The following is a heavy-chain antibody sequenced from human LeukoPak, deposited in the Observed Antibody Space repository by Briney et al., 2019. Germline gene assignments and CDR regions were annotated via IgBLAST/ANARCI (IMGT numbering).Heavy chain of an antibody. D-gene: IGHD3-16*01. J-gene: IGHJ6*04. V-gene: IGHV3-30*14. CDR3: STSPSWGV. Sequence: SGRSLRLSCAASGFTFSSYSMHWVRQAPGKGLEWLTLISYHGSNQEYTDSVKGRFTISRDNSKNTLYLQMNSLRVDDTAVYYCSTSPSWGVWGKGTTVTVSS. CDR1: GFTFSSYS. CDR2: ISYHGSNQ.